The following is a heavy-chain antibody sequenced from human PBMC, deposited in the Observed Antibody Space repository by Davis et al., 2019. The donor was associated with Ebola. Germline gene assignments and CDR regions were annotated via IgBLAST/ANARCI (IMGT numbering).Heavy chain of an antibody. V-gene: IGHV3-7*01. D-gene: IGHD6-13*01. Sequence: GESLKISCEASGFTFSNYRMHWVRQAPGKGLEWVANIKQDGSEKYYVDSVEGRFTVSRDNAKNSLYLQMNSLRAEDTAVYYCARGPSTGNSFSYWGQGTLVTVSS. CDR1: GFTFSNYR. CDR3: ARGPSTGNSFSY. CDR2: IKQDGSEK. J-gene: IGHJ4*02.